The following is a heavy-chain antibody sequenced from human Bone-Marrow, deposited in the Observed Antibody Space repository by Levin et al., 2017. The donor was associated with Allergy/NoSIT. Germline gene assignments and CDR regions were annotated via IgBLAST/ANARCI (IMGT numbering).Heavy chain of an antibody. V-gene: IGHV1-2*02. Sequence: GESLKISCKASGYTFTGYYMHWVRQAPGQGLEWMGWINPNSGGTNYAQKFQGRVTMTRDTSISTAYMELSRLRSDDTAVYYCARGVGEYSSSWYLGYWGQGTLVTVSS. J-gene: IGHJ4*02. CDR1: GYTFTGYY. CDR2: INPNSGGT. D-gene: IGHD6-13*01. CDR3: ARGVGEYSSSWYLGY.